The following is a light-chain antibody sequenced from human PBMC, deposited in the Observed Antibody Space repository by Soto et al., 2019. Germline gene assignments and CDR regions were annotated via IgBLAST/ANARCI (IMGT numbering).Light chain of an antibody. CDR1: ESVSSNH. CDR2: GGS. Sequence: EIVLTQSPGTLSLSPGERATLPCRVSESVSSNHLAWYQQKPGQAPRLLIYGGSSRATGIPVRFSGSGSETDFTLTITRLEPEDFAVYYCQQYSSSRTFGQGTKVDIK. V-gene: IGKV3-20*01. J-gene: IGKJ1*01. CDR3: QQYSSSRT.